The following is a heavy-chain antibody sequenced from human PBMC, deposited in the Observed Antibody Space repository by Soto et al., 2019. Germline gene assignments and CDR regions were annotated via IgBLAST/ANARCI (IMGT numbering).Heavy chain of an antibody. CDR3: AKDQDYGSGSGYTPLPSYFDY. J-gene: IGHJ4*02. Sequence: GGSLSLSCAASGFTFSSYAMSWVRQAPGKGLEWVSAISGSGGSTYYADSVKGRFTISRDNSKNTLYLQMNSLRAEDTAVYYCAKDQDYGSGSGYTPLPSYFDYWGQGTLVTVSS. D-gene: IGHD3-10*01. CDR1: GFTFSSYA. V-gene: IGHV3-23*01. CDR2: ISGSGGST.